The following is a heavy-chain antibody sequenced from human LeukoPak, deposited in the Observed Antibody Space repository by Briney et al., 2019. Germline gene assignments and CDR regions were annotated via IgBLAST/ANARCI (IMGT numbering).Heavy chain of an antibody. V-gene: IGHV1-18*01. CDR3: AREGEGIAAAGIIDY. CDR1: GYTFTSYG. CDR2: ISAYNGNT. D-gene: IGHD6-13*01. J-gene: IGHJ4*02. Sequence: GASVKVSCKASGYTFTSYGISWVRQAPGQGLEWMGWISAYNGNTNYAQKLQGRVTMTTDTSTSTAYMELRSLRSDDTAVYYCAREGEGIAAAGIIDYWGQGTLVPVSS.